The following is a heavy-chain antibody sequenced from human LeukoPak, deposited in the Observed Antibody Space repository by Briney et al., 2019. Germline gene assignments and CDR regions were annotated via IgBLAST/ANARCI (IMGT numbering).Heavy chain of an antibody. V-gene: IGHV4-31*03. J-gene: IGHJ3*02. CDR3: ARPGPYRDYAFDI. CDR1: GGAISSGGYY. CDR2: IYYSGST. D-gene: IGHD4-17*01. Sequence: SQTLSLTCTVSGGAISSGGYYWSWIRQHPGKGLEWIGYIYYSGSTYYNPSLKSRVTISVDTSKNQFSLKLRSVTAADTAVYYLARPGPYRDYAFDIRGQGTMVTVSS.